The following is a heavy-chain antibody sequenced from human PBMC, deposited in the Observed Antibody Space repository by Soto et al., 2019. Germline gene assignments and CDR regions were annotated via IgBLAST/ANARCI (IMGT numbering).Heavy chain of an antibody. D-gene: IGHD7-27*01. V-gene: IGHV3-33*01. J-gene: IGHJ6*02. CDR2: IWYDGSNK. CDR3: ARDPLTPYGMDV. CDR1: GFTFSSYG. Sequence: QVQLVESGGGVVQPGRSLRLSCAASGFTFSSYGMHWVRQAPGKGLEWVAVIWYDGSNKYYADSVKGRFTISRDNSKNTLYLQMNSLRAEDTAVYYCARDPLTPYGMDVWGQGTTVTVSS.